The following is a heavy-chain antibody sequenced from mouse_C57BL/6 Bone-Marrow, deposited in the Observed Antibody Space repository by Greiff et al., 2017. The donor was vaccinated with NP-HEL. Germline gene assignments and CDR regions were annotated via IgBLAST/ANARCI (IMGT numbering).Heavy chain of an antibody. J-gene: IGHJ2*01. CDR1: GFSFNTYA. Sequence: DVKLVESGGGLVQPKGSLKLSCAASGFSFNTYAMNWVRQAPGKGLEWVARIRSKSNNYATYYADSVKDRFTISRDDSESMLYLQMNNLKTEDTAMYYCVRQRDYDDFDYWGQGTTLTVSS. CDR2: IRSKSNNYAT. V-gene: IGHV10-1*01. D-gene: IGHD2-4*01. CDR3: VRQRDYDDFDY.